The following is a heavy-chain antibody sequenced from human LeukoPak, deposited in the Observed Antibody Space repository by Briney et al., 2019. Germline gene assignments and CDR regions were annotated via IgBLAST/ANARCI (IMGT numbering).Heavy chain of an antibody. V-gene: IGHV4-61*01. CDR3: ATDRAHDYIWGNYDTAIDALDI. CDR1: GGSVSSGNYH. D-gene: IGHD3-16*01. J-gene: IGHJ3*02. CDR2: IYDSGTT. Sequence: SPSETLSLTCTVSGGSVSSGNYHWSWIRQSPGRGLEWIGYIYDSGTTKYNPSLKSRVTISIDTSKNQFSLKLTSVTAADTAVYYCATDRAHDYIWGNYDTAIDALDIWGQGTMVTVSS.